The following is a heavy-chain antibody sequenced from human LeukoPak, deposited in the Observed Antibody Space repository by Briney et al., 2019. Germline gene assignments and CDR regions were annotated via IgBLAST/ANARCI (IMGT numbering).Heavy chain of an antibody. J-gene: IGHJ3*02. CDR2: INSDGGST. CDR3: ARDTAMVWGDAFDI. CDR1: GFTFSSYW. Sequence: PGGSLRLSCAASGFTFSSYWMHWVRQAPGKGLVGVSRINSDGGSTSYADSVKGRFTISRDNAKNTLYLQMNSLRAEDTAVYYCARDTAMVWGDAFDIWGQGTMVTVSS. D-gene: IGHD5-18*01. V-gene: IGHV3-74*01.